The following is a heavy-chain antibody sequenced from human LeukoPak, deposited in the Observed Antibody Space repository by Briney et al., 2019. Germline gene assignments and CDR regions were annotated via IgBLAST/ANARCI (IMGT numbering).Heavy chain of an antibody. Sequence: ASVAVSFKSSGYNFAHYHTHWVRQAPGQGLEWMGSLNPNTGDTLLAQKFQGRVTMTRDTSITVGYMELSSLTFDDTAVYYCARDPDSGPDLWGQGTLVTVAS. V-gene: IGHV1-2*02. CDR3: ARDPDSGPDL. D-gene: IGHD2-15*01. CDR2: LNPNTGDT. CDR1: GYNFAHYH. J-gene: IGHJ4*02.